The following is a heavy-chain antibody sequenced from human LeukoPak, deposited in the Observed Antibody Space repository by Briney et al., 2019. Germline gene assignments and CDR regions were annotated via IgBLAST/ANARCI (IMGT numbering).Heavy chain of an antibody. V-gene: IGHV3-53*01. J-gene: IGHJ4*02. D-gene: IGHD6-13*01. CDR2: IYADGST. CDR3: ARLEKQQRGFYFDY. CDR1: GFTVSSDY. Sequence: GGSLRLSCAASGFTVSSDYVSWVRQAPGKGLEWVSVIYADGSTYYADSVKSRFTISRDNSKNTVYLQVNTLRAEDTALYYCARLEKQQRGFYFDYWGQGTLVTVSS.